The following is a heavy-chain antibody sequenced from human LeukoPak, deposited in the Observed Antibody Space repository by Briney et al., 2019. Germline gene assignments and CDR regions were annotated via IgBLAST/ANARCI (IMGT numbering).Heavy chain of an antibody. CDR3: ARDPAVVVPAAIRQFWFDP. V-gene: IGHV1-2*02. D-gene: IGHD2-2*01. J-gene: IGHJ5*02. CDR2: INPNSGGT. Sequence: ASVKVSCKASGYTFTGYYMHWVRQAPGQGLEWMGWINPNSGGTNYAQKFQGRVTMTRDTSINTAYMELSRLRSDDTAVYYCARDPAVVVPAAIRQFWFDPWGQGTLVTVSS. CDR1: GYTFTGYY.